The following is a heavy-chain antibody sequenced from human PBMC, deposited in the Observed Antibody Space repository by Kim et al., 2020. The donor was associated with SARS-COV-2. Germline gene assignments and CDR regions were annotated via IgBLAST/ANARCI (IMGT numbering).Heavy chain of an antibody. CDR1: GFTFSSYG. J-gene: IGHJ2*01. D-gene: IGHD2-2*01. Sequence: GGSLRLSCAASGFTFSSYGMHWVRQAPGKGLEWVAVISYDGSNKYYADSVKGRFTISRDNSKNTLYLQRNSLRAEDTAVYYCARDGIVVVPAARGTHWYFDLWGRGTLVTVSS. V-gene: IGHV3-33*05. CDR2: ISYDGSNK. CDR3: ARDGIVVVPAARGTHWYFDL.